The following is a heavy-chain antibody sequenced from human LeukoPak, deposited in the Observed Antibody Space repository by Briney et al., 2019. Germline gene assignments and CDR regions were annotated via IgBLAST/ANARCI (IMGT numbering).Heavy chain of an antibody. CDR3: ARGFRAFDF. Sequence: TGGSLRLSCAASGFTFNSLTMNWVRQAPGKGLEWVSSISSTSTSIYHGESVKGRFTITRHNTKNSLYLQMTSLRADDTAVYYCARGFRAFDFWAQGTVVTVSS. V-gene: IGHV3-21*01. CDR1: GFTFNSLT. CDR2: ISSTSTSI. J-gene: IGHJ3*01.